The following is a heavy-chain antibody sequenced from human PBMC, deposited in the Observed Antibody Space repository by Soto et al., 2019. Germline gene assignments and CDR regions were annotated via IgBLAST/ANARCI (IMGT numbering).Heavy chain of an antibody. V-gene: IGHV4-31*03. Sequence: QVQLQESGPGLVKPSQTLSLTCTVSGGSISSGGYYWSWIRQHPGKGLEWIGYIYYSGSTHYNPSLKSRVTMSVDTSKNQFSLKLSAVTAADTAVYYCARDQVIAAAGTLGWFDPWGQGTLVTVSS. CDR3: ARDQVIAAAGTLGWFDP. CDR2: IYYSGST. J-gene: IGHJ5*02. D-gene: IGHD6-13*01. CDR1: GGSISSGGYY.